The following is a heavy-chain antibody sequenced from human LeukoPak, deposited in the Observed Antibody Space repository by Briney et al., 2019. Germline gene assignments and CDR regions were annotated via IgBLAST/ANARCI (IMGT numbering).Heavy chain of an antibody. CDR2: IYSGGPT. D-gene: IGHD3-10*01. J-gene: IGHJ4*02. CDR3: ATVVGASPDYFDY. Sequence: AGGSLRLSCAASGFTVSSKHMTWVRQAPGKGLEWVSLIYSGGPTSYSDSVEGRFTISRDNTKNTLYLEMNSLRAEDTAVYYCATVVGASPDYFDYWGQGTLVTVSP. V-gene: IGHV3-53*01. CDR1: GFTVSSKH.